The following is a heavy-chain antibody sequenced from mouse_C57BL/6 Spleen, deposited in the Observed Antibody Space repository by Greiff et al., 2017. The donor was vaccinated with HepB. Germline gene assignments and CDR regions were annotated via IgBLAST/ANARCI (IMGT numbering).Heavy chain of an antibody. CDR3: AIREIPDYYGSSPWFAY. Sequence: QVQLQQSGAELVKPGASVKLSCKASGYTFTEYTIHWVKQRSGQGLEWIGWFYSGSGSIKYNEKLKDKATLTADKSSSTVYMELSRLTSEDAAVYFCAIREIPDYYGSSPWFAYWGQVTLVTVSA. CDR1: GYTFTEYT. CDR2: FYSGSGSI. J-gene: IGHJ3*01. D-gene: IGHD1-1*01. V-gene: IGHV1-62-2*01.